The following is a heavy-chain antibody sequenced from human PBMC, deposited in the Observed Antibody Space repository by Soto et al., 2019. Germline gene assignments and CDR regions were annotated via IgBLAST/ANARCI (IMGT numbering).Heavy chain of an antibody. CDR2: INHSGST. CDR3: ARRIYGSGSYSFYYYYGMDV. V-gene: IGHV4-34*01. J-gene: IGHJ6*02. Sequence: TSETLSLTCAVYGGSFSVYYWSWIRQPPGKGLEWIGEINHSGSTNYNPSLKSRVTISVDTSKNQFSLKLSSVTAADTAVYYCARRIYGSGSYSFYYYYGMDVWGQGTTVTVSS. CDR1: GGSFSVYY. D-gene: IGHD3-10*01.